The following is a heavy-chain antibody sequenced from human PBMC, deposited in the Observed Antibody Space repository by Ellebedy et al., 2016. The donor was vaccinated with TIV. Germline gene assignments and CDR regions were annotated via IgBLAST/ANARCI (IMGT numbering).Heavy chain of an antibody. J-gene: IGHJ4*02. V-gene: IGHV1-2*02. CDR1: GYTFTGYY. CDR2: INPISGDT. CDR3: ARDRGRWLQYLDY. Sequence: ASVKVSCKASGYTFTGYYMHWVRQALGQGPEWMGWINPISGDTRFAQKFQGRVTMTRDTSISTAHMEVSRLTSDDTAVYYCARDRGRWLQYLDYWGQGTLVTVSS. D-gene: IGHD5-24*01.